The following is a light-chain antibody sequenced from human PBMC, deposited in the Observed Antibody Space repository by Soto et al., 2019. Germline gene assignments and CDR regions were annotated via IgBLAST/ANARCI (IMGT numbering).Light chain of an antibody. CDR3: SSFTTTSTLV. J-gene: IGLJ1*01. CDR1: SSDVGGYNY. CDR2: EVS. V-gene: IGLV2-14*01. Sequence: QSALTQPASVSGSPGQSITISCTGTSSDVGGYNYVSWYQQHPGKAPKLMIYEVSHRPSGVSNRFSGSKSDNTASLTISGLQAEDEANYYCSSFTTTSTLVFGAGTKLTVL.